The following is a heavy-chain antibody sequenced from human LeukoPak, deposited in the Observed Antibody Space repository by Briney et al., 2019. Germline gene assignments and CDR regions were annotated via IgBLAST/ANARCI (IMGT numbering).Heavy chain of an antibody. CDR1: GFSFRRFW. CDR2: ISSSSSYI. V-gene: IGHV3-21*01. CDR3: ARDPAYYDILTGYT. J-gene: IGHJ5*02. Sequence: GGSLRLSCAGSGFSFRRFWMTWVRQAPGKGLEWVSSISSSSSYIYYADSVKGRFTISRDNAKNSLYLQMNSLRAEDTAVYYCARDPAYYDILTGYTWGQGTLVTVSS. D-gene: IGHD3-9*01.